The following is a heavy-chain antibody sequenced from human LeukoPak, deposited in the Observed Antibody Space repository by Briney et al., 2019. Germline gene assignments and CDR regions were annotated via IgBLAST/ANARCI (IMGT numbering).Heavy chain of an antibody. Sequence: GRSLRLSCAASGFTFTNYAMTWVRQAPEKGLEWVSAIGLRSGSTYYADSVKGRFTISRDNSKNTVYLQMNSLRADDTAVYYCAKLGGYYDNSASRYFDYWGQGTLVTVSS. CDR1: GFTFTNYA. CDR2: IGLRSGST. D-gene: IGHD3-22*01. V-gene: IGHV3-23*01. J-gene: IGHJ4*02. CDR3: AKLGGYYDNSASRYFDY.